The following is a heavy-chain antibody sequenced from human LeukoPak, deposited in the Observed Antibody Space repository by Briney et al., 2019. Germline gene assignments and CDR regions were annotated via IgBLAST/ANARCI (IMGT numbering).Heavy chain of an antibody. CDR1: GFTFDDYA. Sequence: PGRSLRLSCAASGFTFDDYAMHWVRQAPGKGLEWVSGISWKSGTIGYADSVKGRFTISRDNAKNSLYLQMNSLRAEDTAVYYCARDRGYYDILTGYYNGPYYFDYWGQGTLVTVSS. D-gene: IGHD3-9*01. V-gene: IGHV3-9*01. J-gene: IGHJ4*02. CDR3: ARDRGYYDILTGYYNGPYYFDY. CDR2: ISWKSGTI.